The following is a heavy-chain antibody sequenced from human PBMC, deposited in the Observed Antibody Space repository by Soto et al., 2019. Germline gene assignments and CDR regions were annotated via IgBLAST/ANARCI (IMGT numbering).Heavy chain of an antibody. CDR1: GFTFSSYG. CDR3: AKDLRRRWLVGYYYYGMDV. D-gene: IGHD6-19*01. J-gene: IGHJ6*02. CDR2: ISYDGSNK. Sequence: GGSLRLSCAASGFTFSSYGMHWVRQAPGKGLEWVAVISYDGSNKYYADSVKGRFTISRDNSKNTLYLQMNSLRAEDTAVYYCAKDLRRRWLVGYYYYGMDVWGQGTTVTVSS. V-gene: IGHV3-30*18.